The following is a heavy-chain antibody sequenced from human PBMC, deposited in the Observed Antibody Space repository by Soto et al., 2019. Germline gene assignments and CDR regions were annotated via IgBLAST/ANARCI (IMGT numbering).Heavy chain of an antibody. CDR1: GGSISSGDYY. D-gene: IGHD2-15*01. J-gene: IGHJ5*02. CDR2: IYYSGST. CDR3: ASFDIGNWFDP. V-gene: IGHV4-30-4*02. Sequence: PSDTLSLTCTVSGGSISSGDYYWSWIRQPPGKGLEWIGYIYYSGSTYYNPSLKSRVTIPVDTSKNQFSLKLSSVTAADTAVYYCASFDIGNWFDPWGQGTLVTVSS.